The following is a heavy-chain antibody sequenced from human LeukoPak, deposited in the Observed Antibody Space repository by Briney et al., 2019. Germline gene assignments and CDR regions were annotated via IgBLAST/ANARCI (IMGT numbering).Heavy chain of an antibody. CDR2: IKQDGSEK. CDR3: ARGQTWIQLWP. V-gene: IGHV3-7*04. Sequence: GGSLRLPCATSGFTFSTYWMTWVRQAPGKGLEWVANIKQDGSEKYYVDSVKGRFNISRDNAKNSLYLQMNSLRDEDTAVYYCARGQTWIQLWPRGQGTLVTVSS. CDR1: GFTFSTYW. J-gene: IGHJ5*02. D-gene: IGHD5-18*01.